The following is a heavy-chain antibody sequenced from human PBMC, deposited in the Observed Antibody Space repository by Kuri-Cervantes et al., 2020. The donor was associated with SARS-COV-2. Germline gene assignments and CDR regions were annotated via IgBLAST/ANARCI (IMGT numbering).Heavy chain of an antibody. CDR1: GFSLSTSGVG. V-gene: IGHV2-5*05. D-gene: IGHD3-22*01. Sequence: SGPTLVKPTQTLTLTCTFSGFSLSTSGVGVGWIRQPPGMALEWLALIYWDDDKRYGPSLKSRLTISKDTSTNQVVLTMGNMDPVDTATYYCVHQRHYYDSSGYYYGGVRGYYFDYWGQGTLVTVSS. CDR3: VHQRHYYDSSGYYYGGVRGYYFDY. J-gene: IGHJ4*02. CDR2: IYWDDDK.